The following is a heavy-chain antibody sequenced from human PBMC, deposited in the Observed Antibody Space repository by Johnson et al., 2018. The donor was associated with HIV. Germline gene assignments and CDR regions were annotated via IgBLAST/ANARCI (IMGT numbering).Heavy chain of an antibody. V-gene: IGHV3-7*01. Sequence: EVQLVESGGGSVQPGGSLTLSCAASGFTFNNYWMSWVRQAPGKGLEWVANIHQDGSEKYFADSVKGRFTISRVNSKNTLYLQMGSLRPEDMAVYYCARASALDIWGQGTMVTVSS. J-gene: IGHJ3*02. CDR3: ARASALDI. CDR2: IHQDGSEK. CDR1: GFTFNNYW.